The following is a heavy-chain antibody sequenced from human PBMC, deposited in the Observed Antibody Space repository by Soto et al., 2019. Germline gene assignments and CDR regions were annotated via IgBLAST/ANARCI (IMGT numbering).Heavy chain of an antibody. D-gene: IGHD1-1*01. CDR3: AKDTYKSVGAFDI. J-gene: IGHJ3*02. Sequence: EVQLLESGGGLVQPGGSLRLSCAASGFTFSSYAMSWVRQAPGKGLEWVSAISGSGGSTYYADSVKGRFTISRDSSKNTLYLQMNSLRAEDTAVYYCAKDTYKSVGAFDIWGQGTMVTVSS. V-gene: IGHV3-23*01. CDR1: GFTFSSYA. CDR2: ISGSGGST.